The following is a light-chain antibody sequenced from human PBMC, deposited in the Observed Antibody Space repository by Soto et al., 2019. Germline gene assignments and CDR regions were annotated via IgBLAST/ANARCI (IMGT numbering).Light chain of an antibody. J-gene: IGLJ1*01. CDR1: HSDIGNYNY. CDR3: NSYREDHPRFYV. CDR2: DVG. V-gene: IGLV2-14*03. Sequence: LTQPASVSGSPGQSITISCTGTHSDIGNYNYVSWYQHLPGKAPKLMIYDVGSRPSGVSSRFSGSKSGNTASLAISGLQAEDEADYYCNSYREDHPRFYVFGTGTKVTVL.